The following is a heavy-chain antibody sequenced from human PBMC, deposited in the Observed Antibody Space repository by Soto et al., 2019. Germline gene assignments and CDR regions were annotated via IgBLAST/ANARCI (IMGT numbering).Heavy chain of an antibody. V-gene: IGHV4-34*01. J-gene: IGHJ4*02. CDR3: ARVRRHYYDSSGRSYYFDY. Sequence: SETLSLTCAVYGGSFSGYYWSWIRQPPGKGLEWIGEINHSGSTNYNPSLKSRVTISVDTSKNQFSLRLSSVTAADTAVYYCARVRRHYYDSSGRSYYFDYWGQGTLVTVSS. CDR2: INHSGST. D-gene: IGHD3-22*01. CDR1: GGSFSGYY.